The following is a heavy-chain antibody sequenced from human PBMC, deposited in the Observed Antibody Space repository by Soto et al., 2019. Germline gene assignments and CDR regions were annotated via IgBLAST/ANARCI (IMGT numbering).Heavy chain of an antibody. CDR1: GYSFTSYW. V-gene: IGHV5-10-1*01. Sequence: PGESLKISCQGSGYSFTSYWISWVRQMPGKGLEWMGRIDPSDSYTNYSPSFQGHVTISADKSISTAYLQWSSLKASDTAMYYCARPPRSNSYYYGMDVWGQGTTVTVSS. CDR3: ARPPRSNSYYYGMDV. CDR2: IDPSDSYT. J-gene: IGHJ6*02.